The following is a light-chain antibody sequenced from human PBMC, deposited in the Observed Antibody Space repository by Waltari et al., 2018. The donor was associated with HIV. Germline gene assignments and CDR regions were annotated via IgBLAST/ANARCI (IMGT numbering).Light chain of an antibody. V-gene: IGLV3-25*03. J-gene: IGLJ3*02. CDR3: QSADSNASLWV. Sequence: SYELTQPPSVSVSPGQTARITCSGDALPKQYAYWYQRRPGQAPVLVIYKDTERPSGIPERFSGSSSGTTATLTIIGVQAQDEADYHCQSADSNASLWVFGGGTKLTVL. CDR1: ALPKQY. CDR2: KDT.